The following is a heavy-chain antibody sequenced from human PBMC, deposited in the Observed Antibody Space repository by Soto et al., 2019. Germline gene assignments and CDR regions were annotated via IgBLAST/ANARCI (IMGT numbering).Heavy chain of an antibody. CDR3: ARDGSILTGYWGGWFDP. CDR2: ISYDGSNK. J-gene: IGHJ5*02. D-gene: IGHD3-9*01. CDR1: GFTFSSYA. V-gene: IGHV3-30-3*01. Sequence: QVQLVESGGGVVQPGRSLRLSCAASGFTFSSYAMHWVRQAPGKGLEWVAVISYDGSNKYYADSVKGRFTISRDNSKNTLYLQMNSLRAEDTAVYYCARDGSILTGYWGGWFDPGGQGTLVTVSS.